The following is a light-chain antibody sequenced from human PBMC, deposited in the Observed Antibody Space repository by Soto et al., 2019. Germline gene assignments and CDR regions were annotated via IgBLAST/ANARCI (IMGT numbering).Light chain of an antibody. CDR1: QGINRF. J-gene: IGKJ1*01. V-gene: IGKV1-5*01. CDR2: AAS. CDR3: QNYNSYSEE. Sequence: DIQITQSPSTLSASVVDRVTITCLASQGINRFLAWYQQKPGKAPKLLIYAASTLQSGAPSRFSGSGSGTEFTLTISSLQPDDFATYYCQNYNSYSEEFGQGTKVDIK.